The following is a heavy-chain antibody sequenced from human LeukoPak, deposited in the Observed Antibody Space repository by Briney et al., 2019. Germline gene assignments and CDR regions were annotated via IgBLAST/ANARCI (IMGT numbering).Heavy chain of an antibody. CDR3: AKSKGPPHGSGQVWDY. D-gene: IGHD3-10*01. CDR2: ISGSGGST. V-gene: IGHV3-23*01. Sequence: GGSLRLSCAASGFTFSSYAMSWVRQAPGKGLEWVSAISGSGGSTYYADSVKGRFTISRDNSKNTLYLQMNSLRAEDTAVYYCAKSKGPPHGSGQVWDYWGQGTLVTVSS. J-gene: IGHJ4*02. CDR1: GFTFSSYA.